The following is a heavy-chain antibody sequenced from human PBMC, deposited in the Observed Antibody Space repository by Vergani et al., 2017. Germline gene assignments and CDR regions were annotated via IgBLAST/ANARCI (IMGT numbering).Heavy chain of an antibody. D-gene: IGHD3-22*01. J-gene: IGHJ1*01. CDR3: AGVRRDDYDSSVAEYFQH. Sequence: QVQLVQSGAEVKKPGSSVKVSCKASGGTFSSYAISWVRQAPGQGLEWMGGIIPIFGTANYAQKFQGRVTITADESTSTAYMELSSLRSEDTAVYYCAGVRRDDYDSSVAEYFQHWGQGTLVTVSS. CDR1: GGTFSSYA. CDR2: IIPIFGTA. V-gene: IGHV1-69*01.